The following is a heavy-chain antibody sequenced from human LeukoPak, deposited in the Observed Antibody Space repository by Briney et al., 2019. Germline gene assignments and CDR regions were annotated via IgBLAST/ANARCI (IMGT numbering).Heavy chain of an antibody. D-gene: IGHD1-26*01. Sequence: KPSETLSLTCAVYGGSFSGYYWSWTRQPPGKRLEWVGESNDSGGTNYNPSLKSRVTISADKSKNQVSLRLTSVTAADTAVYYCARLSVIVGAALEYYYHYMDVWGQGTTVTVSS. CDR2: SNDSGGT. V-gene: IGHV4-34*01. CDR3: ARLSVIVGAALEYYYHYMDV. J-gene: IGHJ6*03. CDR1: GGSFSGYY.